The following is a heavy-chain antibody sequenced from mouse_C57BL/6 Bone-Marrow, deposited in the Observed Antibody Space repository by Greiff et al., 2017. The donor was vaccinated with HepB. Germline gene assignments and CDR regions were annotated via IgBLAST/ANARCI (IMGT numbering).Heavy chain of an antibody. V-gene: IGHV5-4*01. J-gene: IGHJ2*01. CDR1: GFTFSSYA. D-gene: IGHD1-1*01. Sequence: EVQVVESGGGLVKPGGSLKLSCAASGFTFSSYAMSWVRQTPEKRLEWVATISDGGSYTYYPDNVKGRFTISRDNAKNNLYLQMSHLKSEDTAMYYCAREYYYGTRDYWGQGTTLTVSS. CDR2: ISDGGSYT. CDR3: AREYYYGTRDY.